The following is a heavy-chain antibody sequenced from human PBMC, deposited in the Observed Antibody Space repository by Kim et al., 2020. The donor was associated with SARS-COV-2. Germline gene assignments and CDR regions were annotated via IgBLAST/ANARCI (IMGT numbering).Heavy chain of an antibody. CDR2: ISGSGTDT. CDR1: GFTFSNQA. J-gene: IGHJ6*02. CDR3: AKGRGYYYYYANDV. D-gene: IGHD1-26*01. V-gene: IGHV3-23*01. Sequence: GGSLRLSCAASGFTFSNQAMNWVRQAPGKGLEWVSSISGSGTDTYYAESVKGRFTISRDNSKNTVHLQMINLRAADTALFYCAKGRGYYYYYANDVWG.